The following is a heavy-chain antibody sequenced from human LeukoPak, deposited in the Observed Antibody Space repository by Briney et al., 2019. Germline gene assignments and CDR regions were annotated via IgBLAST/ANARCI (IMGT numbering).Heavy chain of an antibody. CDR1: GLPFSSYW. Sequence: GSLRLSCAASGLPFSSYWMSWVRQAPGKGLEWVANIKPDGSEKNYVDSVKGRFTISRDNARNSLLLQMNSLRAEDTAVYYCAREEDNADEYLREDYWGQGTLVTVSS. CDR2: IKPDGSEK. V-gene: IGHV3-7*01. D-gene: IGHD2/OR15-2a*01. CDR3: AREEDNADEYLREDY. J-gene: IGHJ4*02.